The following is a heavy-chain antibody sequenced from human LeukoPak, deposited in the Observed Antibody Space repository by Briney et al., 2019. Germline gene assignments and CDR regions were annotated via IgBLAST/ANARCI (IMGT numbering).Heavy chain of an antibody. V-gene: IGHV3-23*01. Sequence: RGGSLRLSCAASGFTFSSYAMSWVRQAPGEGLEGVSGVSGSGGSTSYAVSVKGRFTISKDNSKNTLYLQMNNQRIEDTAMYYCTRESGSSFDYWGQGTLVTVSS. CDR2: VSGSGGST. D-gene: IGHD6-6*01. CDR1: GFTFSSYA. J-gene: IGHJ4*02. CDR3: TRESGSSFDY.